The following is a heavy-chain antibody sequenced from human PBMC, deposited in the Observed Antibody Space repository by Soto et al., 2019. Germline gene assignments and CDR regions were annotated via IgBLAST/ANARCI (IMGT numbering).Heavy chain of an antibody. CDR1: GGSISSYY. CDR2: IYYNGNT. CDR3: AKNGDTVTKNYYYGIDL. V-gene: IGHV4-59*01. Sequence: QVQLQESGPGLVKPSETLSLTCTVSGGSISSYYWSWIRQPPGKGLEWIGYIYYNGNTNYNPSLNGRVTISVDTAKNQVSLKLNYVTAEETAVYYCAKNGDTVTKNYYYGIDLWRHETTVTVSS. D-gene: IGHD4-4*01. J-gene: IGHJ6*02.